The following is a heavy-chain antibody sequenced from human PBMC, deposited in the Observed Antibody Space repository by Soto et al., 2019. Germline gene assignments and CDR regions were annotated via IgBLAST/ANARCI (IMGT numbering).Heavy chain of an antibody. CDR1: GYTFNAFH. Sequence: ASVKVSCKASGYTFNAFHIHWARQAPGQGLEWMGWIHPNSGAAPSAQKFQGRVTMTRDTYNTTDFMELTSLRSDDTAFYSCARVMDEWNAVRFDPWGQGTLVTVSS. J-gene: IGHJ5*02. D-gene: IGHD1-1*01. CDR2: IHPNSGAA. CDR3: ARVMDEWNAVRFDP. V-gene: IGHV1-2*02.